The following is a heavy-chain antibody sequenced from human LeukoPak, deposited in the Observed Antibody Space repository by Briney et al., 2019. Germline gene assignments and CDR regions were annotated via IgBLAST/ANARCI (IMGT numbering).Heavy chain of an antibody. CDR1: GFTFYDYA. D-gene: IGHD2-8*01. V-gene: IGHV3-43D*03. Sequence: GGSLRLSCEGSGFTFYDYAMHWVRQAPGKGLEWVSLISWNGVTTYYSDSVKGRFTVSRDNSKNSLYLQMNSLRTEDTAFYYCAKDLDGTAWPLMGSWGQGTLVTVSS. CDR2: ISWNGVTT. CDR3: AKDLDGTAWPLMGS. J-gene: IGHJ5*02.